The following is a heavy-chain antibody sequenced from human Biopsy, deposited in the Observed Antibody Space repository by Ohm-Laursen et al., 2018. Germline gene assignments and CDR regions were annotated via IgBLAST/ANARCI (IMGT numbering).Heavy chain of an antibody. CDR3: VRGVDYYDPYHYYALDV. Sequence: TLSLTCSVSGGSTNDYFWSWIRQPAGETLEWIGRIYSSGGSSYNPSLKSRISMSMDTSNDQFSLTLTSVTAADTAVYYRVRGVDYYDPYHYYALDVWGQGTTVTVSS. CDR2: IYSSGGS. CDR1: GGSTNDYF. J-gene: IGHJ6*02. D-gene: IGHD3-22*01. V-gene: IGHV4-4*07.